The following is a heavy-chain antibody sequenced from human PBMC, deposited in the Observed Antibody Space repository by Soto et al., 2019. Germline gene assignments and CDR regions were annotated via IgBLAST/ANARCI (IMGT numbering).Heavy chain of an antibody. CDR3: ARSYCSGGSCYSIYYYYYGMDV. CDR2: ISAYNGNT. J-gene: IGHJ6*02. CDR1: GYTFTSYG. D-gene: IGHD2-15*01. Sequence: GASVKVSCKASGYTFTSYGISWGRQAPGQGLEWMGWISAYNGNTNYAQKLQGRVTMTTDTSTSTAYMELRSLRSDDTAVYYCARSYCSGGSCYSIYYYYYGMDVWGQGTTVTVSS. V-gene: IGHV1-18*01.